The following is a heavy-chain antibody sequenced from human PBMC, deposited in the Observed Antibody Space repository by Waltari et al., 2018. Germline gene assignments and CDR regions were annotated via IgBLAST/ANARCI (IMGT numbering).Heavy chain of an antibody. V-gene: IGHV1-69-2*01. CDR1: GYHSIDYF. J-gene: IGHJ4*02. Sequence: EVQLVQSGAEVKKPGALVTISCKASGYHSIDYFMHGVQQAPGKGLEWVGRIDPEDGETVYAEKFQGRVTITADTSTDTSYLELSSLRSDDTAVYYYAPLPGGSGQTFDYWGQGTLLTVSS. CDR3: APLPGGSGQTFDY. D-gene: IGHD3-10*01. CDR2: IDPEDGET.